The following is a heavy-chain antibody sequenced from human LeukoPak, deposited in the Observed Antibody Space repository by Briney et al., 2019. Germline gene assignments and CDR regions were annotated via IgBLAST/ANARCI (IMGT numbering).Heavy chain of an antibody. V-gene: IGHV1-8*01. Sequence: ASVKVSCKASGFTFTSYDINWVRQASGQGLEWMGWMNPNNGNTGYAQKFQGRVTITADESTSTAYMELSSLRSEDTAVYYCAISLAAAGVYYFDYWGQGTLVTVSS. CDR2: MNPNNGNT. CDR3: AISLAAAGVYYFDY. D-gene: IGHD6-13*01. CDR1: GFTFTSYD. J-gene: IGHJ4*02.